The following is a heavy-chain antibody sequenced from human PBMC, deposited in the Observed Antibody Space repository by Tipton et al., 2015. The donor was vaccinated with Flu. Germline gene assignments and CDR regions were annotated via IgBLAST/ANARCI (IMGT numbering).Heavy chain of an antibody. CDR3: ARGYDFWSGYPSHDAFDI. D-gene: IGHD3-3*01. CDR2: IYYSGST. V-gene: IGHV4-39*07. CDR1: GGSISSSSYY. Sequence: TLSLTCTVSGGSISSSSYYWGWIRQPPGKGLEWIGSIYYSGSTYYNPSLKSRVTMSVDTSKNQFSLKLSFVTAADTAVYYCARGYDFWSGYPSHDAFDIWGQGTMVTVSS. J-gene: IGHJ3*02.